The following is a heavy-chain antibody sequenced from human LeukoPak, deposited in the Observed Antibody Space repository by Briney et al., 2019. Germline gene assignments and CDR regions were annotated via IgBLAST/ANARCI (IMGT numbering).Heavy chain of an antibody. CDR1: GYTFTGYY. V-gene: IGHV1-2*02. CDR3: ASGCSSTSCYPGGSYYYGMDV. J-gene: IGHJ6*02. D-gene: IGHD2-2*01. Sequence: ASVNVSCKASGYTFTGYYMHWVRQAPGQGLEWMGWINPNSGGTNYAQKFQGRVTMTRDKSISTAYMEMSRLRAADTAVYYCASGCSSTSCYPGGSYYYGMDVWGQGTTVTVSS. CDR2: INPNSGGT.